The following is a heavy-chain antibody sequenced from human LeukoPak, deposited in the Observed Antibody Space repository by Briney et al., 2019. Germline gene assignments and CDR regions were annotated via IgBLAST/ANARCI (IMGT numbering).Heavy chain of an antibody. J-gene: IGHJ3*02. CDR3: TTDRGYYDFWSGYPLGI. D-gene: IGHD3-3*01. V-gene: IGHV3-15*01. Sequence: GGSLRLSCAASGFTFSNAWMSWVRQAPGKGLEWVGRIKSKTDGGTTDYAAPVKGRFTISRDDSKNTLYLQMNSLKTEDTAVYYCTTDRGYYDFWSGYPLGIWGQGTMVTVSS. CDR1: GFTFSNAW. CDR2: IKSKTDGGTT.